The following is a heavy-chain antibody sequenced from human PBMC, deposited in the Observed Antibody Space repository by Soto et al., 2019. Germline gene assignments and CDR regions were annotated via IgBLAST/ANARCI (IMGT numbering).Heavy chain of an antibody. J-gene: IGHJ6*02. CDR2: ISYDGSST. CDR3: AKGAGDRLSLGMDV. Sequence: PGGSLRLSCAASGFSISDYGMEWVRQAPGKGLEWVALISYDGSSTYYADSVKGRFTISRDNSKDTLFLQMTGLRREDTAVYYCAKGAGDRLSLGMDVWGQGTTVTVSS. V-gene: IGHV3-30*18. D-gene: IGHD1-26*01. CDR1: GFSISDYG.